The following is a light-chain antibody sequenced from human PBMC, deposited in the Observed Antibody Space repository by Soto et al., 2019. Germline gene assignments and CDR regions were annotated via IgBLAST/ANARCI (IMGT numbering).Light chain of an antibody. CDR3: QQYGSPPLT. CDR2: GAS. Sequence: EIVLTQSPGTLSLSPGERATLSCRASQSVSSSYLAWYQQKPGQAPRLLIYGASSRATGIPDRFSGSESESDFTLTIIRLEPEDFSGYYCQQYGSPPLTCGGGTNVEI. V-gene: IGKV3-20*01. J-gene: IGKJ4*01. CDR1: QSVSSSY.